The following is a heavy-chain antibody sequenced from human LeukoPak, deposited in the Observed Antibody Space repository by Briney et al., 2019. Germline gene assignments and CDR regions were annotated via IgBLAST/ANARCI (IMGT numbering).Heavy chain of an antibody. CDR2: ISGSGGST. CDR3: AKAWTPILEWNNWFDP. V-gene: IGHV3-23*01. Sequence: PGGSLRLSCAASGFTFSSYAMSWVRQAPGKGLEWVSAISGSGGSTYYADSVKGRFTISRDNSKNTLYLQMNSLRAEDTAVYYCAKAWTPILEWNNWFDPWGQGTLVTVSS. CDR1: GFTFSSYA. D-gene: IGHD3-3*01. J-gene: IGHJ5*02.